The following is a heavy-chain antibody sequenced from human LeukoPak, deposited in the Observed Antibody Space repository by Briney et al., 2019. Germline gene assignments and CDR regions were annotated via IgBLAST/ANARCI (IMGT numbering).Heavy chain of an antibody. CDR2: ISWNSGSI. D-gene: IGHD6-13*01. CDR1: GFTFDDYA. J-gene: IGHJ4*02. CDR3: ARAQYSSSYPFDY. V-gene: IGHV3-9*01. Sequence: PGGSLRLSCAASGFTFDDYAMHWVRQAPGKGLEWVSGISWNSGSIGYADSVKGRFTISRDNAKNSLYLQMNSLRAEDTAVYYCARAQYSSSYPFDYWGQGTLVTVSS.